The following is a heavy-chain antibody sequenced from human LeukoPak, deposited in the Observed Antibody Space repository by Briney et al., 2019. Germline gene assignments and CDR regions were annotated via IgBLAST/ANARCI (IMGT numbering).Heavy chain of an antibody. V-gene: IGHV3-23*01. CDR2: ISGSGGST. D-gene: IGHD1-7*01. CDR3: AKDKLRNLAPEYYFDY. Sequence: GGSLRLSCAASGFTFSSYAMSWVRQAPGKGLEWVSAISGSGGSTYYADSVKGRFTISRDNSKNTLYLQMNSLRAEDTAVYYCAKDKLRNLAPEYYFDYWCQGTLVTVSS. J-gene: IGHJ4*02. CDR1: GFTFSSYA.